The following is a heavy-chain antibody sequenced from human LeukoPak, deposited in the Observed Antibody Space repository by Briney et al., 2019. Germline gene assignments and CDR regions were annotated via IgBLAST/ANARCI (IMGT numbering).Heavy chain of an antibody. CDR2: IIPIFGTA. J-gene: IGHJ4*02. Sequence: SVKVSCKASGGTFSSYAISWVRQAPGQGLEWMGGIIPIFGTANYAQKFQGRVTITADESTSTAYMELSSLRSEDTAVYYCASSPYRGGSYLYYFDYWGQGTLVTVSS. CDR1: GGTFSSYA. D-gene: IGHD1-26*01. CDR3: ASSPYRGGSYLYYFDY. V-gene: IGHV1-69*13.